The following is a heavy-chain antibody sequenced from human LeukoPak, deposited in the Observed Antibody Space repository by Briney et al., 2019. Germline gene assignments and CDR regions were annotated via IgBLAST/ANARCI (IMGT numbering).Heavy chain of an antibody. CDR3: ARDRPHYYDSSGYGTYLYFDY. Sequence: ASVRVSCKVSGYTLTELSMHWVRQAPGKGLEWMGGFDPEDGETIYAQKFQGRVTMTEDTSTDTAYMELSSLRSEDTAVYYCARDRPHYYDSSGYGTYLYFDYWGQGTLVTVSS. CDR2: FDPEDGET. D-gene: IGHD3-22*01. J-gene: IGHJ4*02. V-gene: IGHV1-24*01. CDR1: GYTLTELS.